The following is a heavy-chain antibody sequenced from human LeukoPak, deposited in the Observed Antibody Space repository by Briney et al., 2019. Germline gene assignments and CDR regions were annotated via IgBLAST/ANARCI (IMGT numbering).Heavy chain of an antibody. D-gene: IGHD3-22*01. CDR1: GFTFSSYA. CDR2: ISGSGGST. J-gene: IGHJ4*02. CDR3: AKGIYYYDSSGYQPPAPFDY. V-gene: IGHV3-23*01. Sequence: GGSLRLSCAASGFTFSSYAMSWVRQAPGKGLEWVSAISGSGGSTYYADSVKGRFTISRDNSKNTLYLQMNSLRAEDTAVYYCAKGIYYYDSSGYQPPAPFDYWGQGTLVTVSS.